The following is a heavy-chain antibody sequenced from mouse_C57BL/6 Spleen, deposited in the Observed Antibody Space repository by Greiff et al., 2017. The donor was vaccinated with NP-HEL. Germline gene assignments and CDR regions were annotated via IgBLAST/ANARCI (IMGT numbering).Heavy chain of an antibody. CDR2: IYPGNSDT. D-gene: IGHD2-3*01. Sequence: EVQLQQSGTVLARPGASVKMSCKTSGYTFTSYWMHWVNQRPGQGLEWIGAIYPGNSDTSYNQKFKGKAKLTAVTSASTAYMELSSLTNEDSAVYYCTLYDGYPSSFASWGQGTLVTVSA. CDR3: TLYDGYPSSFAS. CDR1: GYTFTSYW. J-gene: IGHJ3*01. V-gene: IGHV1-5*01.